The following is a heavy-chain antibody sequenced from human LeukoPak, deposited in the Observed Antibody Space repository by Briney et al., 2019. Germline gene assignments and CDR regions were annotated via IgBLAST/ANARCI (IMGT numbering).Heavy chain of an antibody. CDR3: ARGRPIFGVVNNWFDP. Sequence: ASVKVSCKASGYTFTGYYMHWVRQAPGQGLEWMGWINPNSGGTNYAQKFQGRVTMTRDTSISTAYMELSRLRSDDTAVYYCARGRPIFGVVNNWFDPWGQGTLVTVSS. D-gene: IGHD3-3*01. V-gene: IGHV1-2*02. CDR2: INPNSGGT. J-gene: IGHJ5*02. CDR1: GYTFTGYY.